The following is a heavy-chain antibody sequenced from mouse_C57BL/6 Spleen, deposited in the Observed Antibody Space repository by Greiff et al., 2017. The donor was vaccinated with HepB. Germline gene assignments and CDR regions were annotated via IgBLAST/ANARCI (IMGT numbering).Heavy chain of an antibody. J-gene: IGHJ1*03. CDR1: GYTFTSYW. Sequence: QVQLQQSGAELVKPGASVKMSCKASGYTFTSYWITWVKQRPGQGLEWIGDIYPGSGSTNYNEKFKSKATLTVDTSSSTAYMQLSSLTSEDSAVYDCARPIVTTGYFDVWGTGTTVTVSS. CDR3: ARPIVTTGYFDV. CDR2: IYPGSGST. D-gene: IGHD2-5*01. V-gene: IGHV1-55*01.